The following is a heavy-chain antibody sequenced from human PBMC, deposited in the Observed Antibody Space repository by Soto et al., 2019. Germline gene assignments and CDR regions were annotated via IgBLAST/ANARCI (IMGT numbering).Heavy chain of an antibody. CDR3: ARDSDSGSYSSVDY. CDR1: GLTFSSYS. V-gene: IGHV3-21*01. D-gene: IGHD1-26*01. CDR2: ISSSSSYI. J-gene: IGHJ4*02. Sequence: EVQLVESGGGLVKPGGSLRLSCAASGLTFSSYSMNWVRQAPGKGLEWVSSISSSSSYIYYADSVKGRFTISRDNAKNSLYLQMNSLRAEDTAVYYCARDSDSGSYSSVDYWGQGTLVTVSS.